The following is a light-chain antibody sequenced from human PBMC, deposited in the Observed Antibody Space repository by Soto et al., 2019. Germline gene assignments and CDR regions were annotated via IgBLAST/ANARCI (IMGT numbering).Light chain of an antibody. V-gene: IGKV3-20*01. CDR2: GAS. Sequence: EIVLTQSPCTLSLSPGERATLSCRAGQSVSSSYLAWYQQKPGQAPRLLIYGASSRATGIPDRFSGSGSGTDFTLTISRLEPEDFAVYYCQQYGSSPLTFGGGTKVDI. CDR3: QQYGSSPLT. J-gene: IGKJ4*01. CDR1: QSVSSSY.